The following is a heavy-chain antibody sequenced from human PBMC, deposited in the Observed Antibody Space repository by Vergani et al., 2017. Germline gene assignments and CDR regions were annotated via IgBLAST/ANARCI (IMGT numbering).Heavy chain of an antibody. V-gene: IGHV1-69*14. CDR3: ARGGSGYXSYY. CDR1: GGTFSSYA. D-gene: IGHD5-12*01. J-gene: IGHJ4*02. CDR2: IIPIFGTA. Sequence: QVQLVQSGAEVKKPGSSVKVSCKASGGTFSSYAISWVRPAPVQALAWIGVIIPIFGTANYAQKVQGRVTITADNATSTAYMELSSLRSEDTAVYYCARGGSGYXSYYWGQGTLVTVSS.